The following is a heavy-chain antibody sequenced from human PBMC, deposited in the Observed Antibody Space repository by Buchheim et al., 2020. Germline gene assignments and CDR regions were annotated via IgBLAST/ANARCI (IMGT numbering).Heavy chain of an antibody. Sequence: QVQLVESGGGAVQPGRSLRLSCAASGFTFSTYGMHWVRQAPGKGLEWVAVISYDGSDKYYADSVKSRFTISRDNSKNTLYLQMNRLRAEDAAVYYCAKVAGAVAGTYDYWGQGTL. J-gene: IGHJ4*02. D-gene: IGHD6-19*01. CDR2: ISYDGSDK. CDR1: GFTFSTYG. CDR3: AKVAGAVAGTYDY. V-gene: IGHV3-30*18.